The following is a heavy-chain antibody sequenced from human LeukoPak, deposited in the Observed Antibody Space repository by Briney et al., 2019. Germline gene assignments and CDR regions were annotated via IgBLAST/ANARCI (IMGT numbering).Heavy chain of an antibody. Sequence: SETLSLTCTVSGGSISSSSYYWGWIRQPPGKGLEWIGSIYYSGSTYYNPSLKSRVTISVDTSKNQFSLKLSSVTAADTAVYYCARHEEQLWAWFDPWGQGTLVTVSS. CDR2: IYYSGST. V-gene: IGHV4-39*01. J-gene: IGHJ5*02. CDR3: ARHEEQLWAWFDP. CDR1: GGSISSSSYY. D-gene: IGHD5-18*01.